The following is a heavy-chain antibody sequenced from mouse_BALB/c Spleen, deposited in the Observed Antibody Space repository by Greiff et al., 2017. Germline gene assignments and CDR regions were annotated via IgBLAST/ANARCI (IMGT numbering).Heavy chain of an antibody. D-gene: IGHD4-1*01. CDR2: IRNKANGYTT. CDR1: GFTFTDYY. V-gene: IGHV7-3*02. CDR3: ARELGGYFDY. J-gene: IGHJ2*01. Sequence: EVHVVESGGGLVQPGGSLRLSCATSGFTFTDYYMSWVRQPPGKALEWLGFIRNKANGYTTEYSASVKGRFTISRDNSQSILYLQMNTLRAEDSATYYCARELGGYFDYWGQGTTLTVSS.